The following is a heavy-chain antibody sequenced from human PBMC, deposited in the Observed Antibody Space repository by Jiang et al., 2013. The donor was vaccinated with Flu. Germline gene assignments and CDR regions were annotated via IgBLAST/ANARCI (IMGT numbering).Heavy chain of an antibody. Sequence: CTVSGVSITGYYWSWIRQPPGKGLEWIGYIHYSGSTNYNPSLKSRISLSIDTSRNQLSLSLSSVTAADTAIYYCARGERLGLDYWGQGILVTVSS. J-gene: IGHJ4*02. CDR3: ARGERLGLDY. D-gene: IGHD1-1*01. V-gene: IGHV4-59*01. CDR1: GVSITGYY. CDR2: IHYSGST.